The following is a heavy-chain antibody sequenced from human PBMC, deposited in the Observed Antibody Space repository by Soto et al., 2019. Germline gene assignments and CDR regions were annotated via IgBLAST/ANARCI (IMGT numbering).Heavy chain of an antibody. CDR1: GFTFSYYY. CDR2: ISYSGSTI. J-gene: IGHJ3*02. V-gene: IGHV3-11*01. CDR3: ARDNLAFDI. Sequence: GGSLRLSCAASGFTFSYYYMSWIRQAPGKGLEWVSYISYSGSTIYYADSVKGRFTISRDNAKNSLYLQMNSLRAEDTAVYYCARDNLAFDIWGQGTMVTVSS.